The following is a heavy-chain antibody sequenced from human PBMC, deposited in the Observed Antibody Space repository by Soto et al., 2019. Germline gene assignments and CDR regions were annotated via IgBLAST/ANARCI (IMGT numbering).Heavy chain of an antibody. CDR1: GFTFSYYY. CDR2: ISYSGSTI. J-gene: IGHJ3*02. V-gene: IGHV3-11*01. CDR3: ARDNLAFDI. Sequence: GGSLRLSCAASGFTFSYYYMSWIRQAPGKGLEWVSYISYSGSTIYYADSVKGRFTISRDNAKNSLYLQMNSLRAEDTAVYYCARDNLAFDIWGQGTMVTVSS.